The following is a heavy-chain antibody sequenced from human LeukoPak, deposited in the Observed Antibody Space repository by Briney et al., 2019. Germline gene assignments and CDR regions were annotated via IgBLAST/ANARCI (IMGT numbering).Heavy chain of an antibody. D-gene: IGHD3-22*01. Sequence: SETLSLTCTVSGGSISSYYWSWIRQPPGKGLEWIGYIYYSGSTNYNPSLKSRVTISVDTSKNQFSLKLSSVTAADTAVYYCARSNPYYYDSEPFDIWGQGTMVTVSS. CDR3: ARSNPYYYDSEPFDI. V-gene: IGHV4-59*08. CDR2: IYYSGST. CDR1: GGSISSYY. J-gene: IGHJ3*02.